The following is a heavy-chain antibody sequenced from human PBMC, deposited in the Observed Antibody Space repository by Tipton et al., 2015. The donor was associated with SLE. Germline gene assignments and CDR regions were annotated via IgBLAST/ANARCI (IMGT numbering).Heavy chain of an antibody. D-gene: IGHD3-10*01. CDR1: GGSISGYY. J-gene: IGHJ6*02. Sequence: TLSLTCTVSGGSISGYYWGWIRQPPGKGLEWIGEIHHSGSTNYNPSLKSRVTISVDTSKNQFSLQLSSVTAADTAVYYCATSYGSGRHYKDRAGMDVWGQGTTVTVSS. CDR3: ATSYGSGRHYKDRAGMDV. CDR2: IHHSGST. V-gene: IGHV4-34*01.